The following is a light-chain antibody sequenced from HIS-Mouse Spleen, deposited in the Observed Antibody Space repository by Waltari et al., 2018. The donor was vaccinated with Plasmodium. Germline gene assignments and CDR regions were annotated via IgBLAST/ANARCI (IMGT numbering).Light chain of an antibody. Sequence: SYELTKPPSVSVSPGQTARITCPGAALPKKYAYWNQQKSGQAPVLGIYEDSKRPSGIPERFSGSSSGTMATLTISGAQVEDEADYYCYSTDSSGNHRVFGGGTKLTVL. CDR1: ALPKKY. CDR2: EDS. J-gene: IGLJ3*02. CDR3: YSTDSSGNHRV. V-gene: IGLV3-10*01.